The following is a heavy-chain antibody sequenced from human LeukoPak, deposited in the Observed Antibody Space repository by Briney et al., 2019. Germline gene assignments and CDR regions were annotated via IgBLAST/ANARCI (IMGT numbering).Heavy chain of an antibody. D-gene: IGHD3-22*01. J-gene: IGHJ4*02. Sequence: GGSLRLSCAASGFTFSSYWMSWVRQAPGKGPEWVANIKQDGSEKYYVDSVKGRFTISRDNAKNSLYLQMNSLRAEDTAVYYCARARDYYDSSGYCYFDYWGQGTLVTVSS. CDR1: GFTFSSYW. V-gene: IGHV3-7*01. CDR3: ARARDYYDSSGYCYFDY. CDR2: IKQDGSEK.